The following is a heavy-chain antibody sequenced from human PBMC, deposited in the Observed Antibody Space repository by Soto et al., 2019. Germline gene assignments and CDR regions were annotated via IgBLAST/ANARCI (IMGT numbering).Heavy chain of an antibody. CDR1: GGSIDRSNYY. CDR2: TYYNGNA. Sequence: QLQLQESGPGLVKPSETLSLTCTVSGGSIDRSNYYWDWIRQPPGKGLEWIGTTYYNGNAYYNPSIKSRVTMSVDTSENQFSLKLISVTAADTAVYYCARHFVAVVIKGWGYWGQGTLVTVSS. V-gene: IGHV4-39*01. CDR3: ARHFVAVVIKGWGY. J-gene: IGHJ4*02. D-gene: IGHD3-22*01.